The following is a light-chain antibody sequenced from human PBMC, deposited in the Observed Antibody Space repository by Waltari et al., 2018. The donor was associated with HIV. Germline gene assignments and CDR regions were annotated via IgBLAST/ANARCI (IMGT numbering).Light chain of an antibody. J-gene: IGLJ1*01. Sequence: QSVLTQPPSASGTPGQRVTIPCSGTTSNIGDTTVHWYQQLPRAAPKLLIHTTNQRPSGVPDRFSGSRSGTSASLAISGLQSEDEADYYCATWDNSQIGFYVFGTGTKVTVL. CDR1: TSNIGDTT. V-gene: IGLV1-44*01. CDR3: ATWDNSQIGFYV. CDR2: TTN.